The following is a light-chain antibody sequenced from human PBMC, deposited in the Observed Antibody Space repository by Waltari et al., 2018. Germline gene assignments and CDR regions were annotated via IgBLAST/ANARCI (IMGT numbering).Light chain of an antibody. CDR2: DND. V-gene: IGLV1-40*01. Sequence: QSVLTQPPSVSGAPGQRVTISCTGSSSNIGARPAVHWYQQFSGTAPKLLIFDNDNRPSGVPDRFSGSRSGTSAYLAITGLQTDDEADYFCQSYDSGQWVFGGGTKVTVL. CDR3: QSYDSGQWV. J-gene: IGLJ3*02. CDR1: SSNIGARPA.